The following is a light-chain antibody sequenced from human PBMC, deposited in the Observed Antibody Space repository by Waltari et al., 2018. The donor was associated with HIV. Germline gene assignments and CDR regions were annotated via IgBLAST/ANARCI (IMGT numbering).Light chain of an antibody. CDR2: DVS. V-gene: IGLV2-8*01. CDR3: SSYAGSNNWVV. CDR1: SSDVGGYKY. Sequence: QSALTQPPSASGSPGQSVTISCTGTSSDVGGYKYVSWYQQHPGQAPKLMIYDVSKRPSGVPDRVSGSKSGNTASLTVSGLQAEDEADYYCSSYAGSNNWVVFGGGTKLTVL. J-gene: IGLJ2*01.